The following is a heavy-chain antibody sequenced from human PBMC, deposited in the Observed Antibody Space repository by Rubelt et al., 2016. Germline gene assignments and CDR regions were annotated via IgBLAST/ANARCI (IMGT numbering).Heavy chain of an antibody. V-gene: IGHV4-39*01. D-gene: IGHD2-15*01. J-gene: IGHJ3*01. CDR1: GGSISSSSYY. CDR3: AGRVVGADAPVGAFDV. CDR2: IYYSGYI. Sequence: QLQLQESGPGLVKPSETLSLTCTVSGGSISSSSYYWGWIRQPPGKGLEWIGTIYYSGYIYYNPSLKSRVTISADTSTNQISLKLSFGTAADTAVYYCAGRVVGADAPVGAFDVWGQGTMVTVSS.